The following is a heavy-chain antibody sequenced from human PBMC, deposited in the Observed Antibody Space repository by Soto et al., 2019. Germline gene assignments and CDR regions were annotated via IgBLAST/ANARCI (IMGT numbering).Heavy chain of an antibody. D-gene: IGHD2-15*01. CDR3: ARQVLQAPHYGMDV. Sequence: GESLKISCRTSGYSFSNYWIGWVRQMPGKGPEWMGIVYPGDSDTRYSPSFQGQVTISADKSISTAYLQWSSLKASDTAMYYCARQVLQAPHYGMDVWGQGTTVTVSS. CDR2: VYPGDSDT. CDR1: GYSFSNYW. V-gene: IGHV5-51*01. J-gene: IGHJ6*02.